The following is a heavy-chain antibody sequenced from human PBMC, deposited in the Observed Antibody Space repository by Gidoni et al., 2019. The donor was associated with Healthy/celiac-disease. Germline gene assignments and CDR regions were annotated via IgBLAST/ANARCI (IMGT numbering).Heavy chain of an antibody. D-gene: IGHD6-13*01. V-gene: IGHV4-34*01. CDR3: ARGRRAAAGEFDY. J-gene: IGHJ4*02. CDR1: GGSFSGYY. Sequence: QVQLQQWGAGLLKPSEPLSLTCAVYGGSFSGYYWSWIRQPPGKGLEWIGEINHSGSTNYNPSLKSRVTISVDTSKNQFSLKLSSVTAADTAVYYCARGRRAAAGEFDYWGQGTLVTVSS. CDR2: INHSGST.